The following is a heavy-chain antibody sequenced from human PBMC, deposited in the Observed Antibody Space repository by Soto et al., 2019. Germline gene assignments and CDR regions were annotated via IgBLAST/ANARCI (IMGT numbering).Heavy chain of an antibody. CDR1: VDSITNYY. CDR2: IYTTGSA. V-gene: IGHV4-4*07. J-gene: IGHJ4*02. Sequence: SETLSLTCAVSVDSITNYYWSLIRQPAGKRMQWIGRIYTTGSASYHPSLKIRVTMSLDTSRNQVSLKLTSVTAADTAVYFCARAASPYDIFFESWGLGTMVTVSS. CDR3: ARAASPYDIFFES. D-gene: IGHD3-9*01.